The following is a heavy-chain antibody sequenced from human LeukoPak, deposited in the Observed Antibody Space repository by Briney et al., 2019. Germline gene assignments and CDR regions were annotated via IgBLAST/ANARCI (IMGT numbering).Heavy chain of an antibody. CDR2: ISYDGSNK. V-gene: IGHV3-30*14. CDR1: GFTFSSYA. J-gene: IGHJ3*02. D-gene: IGHD6-13*01. Sequence: HPGRSLRLSCAASGFTFSSYAMHWVRQAPGKGLEWVAVISYDGSNKYYADSVKGRFTISRDNSKNTLYLQMNSLRAEDTAVYYCASGKQQLVSDAFDIWGQGTMVTVSS. CDR3: ASGKQQLVSDAFDI.